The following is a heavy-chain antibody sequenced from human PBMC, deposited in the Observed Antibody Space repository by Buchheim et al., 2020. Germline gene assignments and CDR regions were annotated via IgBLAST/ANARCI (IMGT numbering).Heavy chain of an antibody. CDR2: IYYSGST. D-gene: IGHD6-19*01. Sequence: QVQLQESGPGLVKPSETLSLTCTVSGGSVSSGSYYWSWIRQPPGKGLEWFGYIYYSGSTNYNPSLKSRVTISVDTSKNQFSLKRSSVTAADTAVYYCARIVVAGTTYYYYMAVWGKGTT. V-gene: IGHV4-61*01. J-gene: IGHJ6*03. CDR3: ARIVVAGTTYYYYMAV. CDR1: GGSVSSGSYY.